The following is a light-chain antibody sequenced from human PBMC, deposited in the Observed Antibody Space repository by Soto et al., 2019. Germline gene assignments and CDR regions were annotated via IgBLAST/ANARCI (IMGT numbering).Light chain of an antibody. CDR1: QSVSSN. V-gene: IGKV3-11*01. Sequence: EIVLTQSPATLSVSPGERATLSCRASQSVSSNLGWYQHKPGQAPRLLIYDVSSRATGIPARFSGSGSGTDFSLTISSLEPEDFAVYYCQQRSNWPPEITFGQGTRLEIK. J-gene: IGKJ5*01. CDR2: DVS. CDR3: QQRSNWPPEIT.